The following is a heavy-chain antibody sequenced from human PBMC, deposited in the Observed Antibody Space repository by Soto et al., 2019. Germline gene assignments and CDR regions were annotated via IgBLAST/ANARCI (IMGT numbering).Heavy chain of an antibody. CDR3: ARERYDYIWGSYRSSFDI. CDR1: GGSYSGYY. J-gene: IGHJ3*02. D-gene: IGHD3-16*02. CDR2: INHSGST. Sequence: QVQLQQWGAGLLKPSETLSLTCAVYGGSYSGYYWSWIRQPPGKGLEWIGEINHSGSTNYNPSLKGRVTISVDTSKNQFSLKLSSVTAADTAVYYCARERYDYIWGSYRSSFDIWGQGTMVTVSS. V-gene: IGHV4-34*01.